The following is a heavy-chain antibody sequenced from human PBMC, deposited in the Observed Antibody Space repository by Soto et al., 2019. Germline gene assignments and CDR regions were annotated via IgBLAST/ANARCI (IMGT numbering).Heavy chain of an antibody. J-gene: IGHJ4*02. CDR2: IIPLFDSA. Sequence: QVHLVQSGTEVKKPGSSVKVSCKTSGDTFRNYAISWVRQAPGQGLEWMGGIIPLFDSASYAQRSHDRVTITADKFTSTASMELRSLTSEDTAIYYCAASTFQSGVTGYFHLGFWGQGTLVTVSS. V-gene: IGHV1-69*06. CDR3: AASTFQSGVTGYFHLGF. D-gene: IGHD3-9*01. CDR1: GDTFRNYA.